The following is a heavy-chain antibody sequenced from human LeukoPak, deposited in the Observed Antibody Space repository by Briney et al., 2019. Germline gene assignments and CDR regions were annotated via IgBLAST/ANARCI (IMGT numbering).Heavy chain of an antibody. D-gene: IGHD3-22*01. CDR2: IIPIFATA. V-gene: IGHV1-69*13. Sequence: SVKVSCKASGGAFSSYAISWVRQAPGQGLEWMGGIIPIFATANYAQKFQGRVTITADESTSTAYMELSSLRSEDTAVYYCARGPITTRSHFDYWGQGTLVTVSS. CDR1: GGAFSSYA. J-gene: IGHJ4*02. CDR3: ARGPITTRSHFDY.